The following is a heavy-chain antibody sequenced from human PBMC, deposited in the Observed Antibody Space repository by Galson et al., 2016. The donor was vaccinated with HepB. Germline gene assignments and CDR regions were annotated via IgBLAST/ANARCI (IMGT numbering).Heavy chain of an antibody. CDR2: IIPFFGST. V-gene: IGHV1-69*06. CDR1: GGTFSTYA. J-gene: IGHJ4*02. CDR3: ARYDNGGNSDLNY. Sequence: SVKVSCKASGGTFSTYAISWMRQAPGQGLEWMGGIIPFFGSTNYAQKFQGRVTITADKTTSTAFMEVSSLTSEDTAVYYCARYDNGGNSDLNYWGQGTLVTVSS. D-gene: IGHD4-23*01.